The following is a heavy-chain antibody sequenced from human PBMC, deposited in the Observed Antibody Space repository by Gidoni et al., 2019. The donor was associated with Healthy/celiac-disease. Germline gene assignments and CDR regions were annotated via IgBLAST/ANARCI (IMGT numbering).Heavy chain of an antibody. CDR3: ARARCGGDCPGLGY. J-gene: IGHJ4*02. Sequence: EVQLVESGGGLVQPGGSLRLACAASGVTVNDYYMTWVRQAPGKGLDWVSVIYRGGNTYYADSVKGRFIISRDNSKKTLFLQMNSLRVEDTAVYYCARARCGGDCPGLGYWGQGTLVTVSS. CDR2: IYRGGNT. V-gene: IGHV3-66*01. D-gene: IGHD2-21*02. CDR1: GVTVNDYY.